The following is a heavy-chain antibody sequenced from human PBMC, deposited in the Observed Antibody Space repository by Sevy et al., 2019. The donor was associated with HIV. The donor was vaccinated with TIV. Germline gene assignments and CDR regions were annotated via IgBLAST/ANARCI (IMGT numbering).Heavy chain of an antibody. D-gene: IGHD7-27*01. CDR2: IDPSDSYT. CDR3: ARHARGLGIASSVDY. Sequence: GESLKISCKGSGYSFTSYWINWVRQMPGKGLEWTGRIDPSDSYTNYSPSFQGHVTISADKSISTSYLQWTSLKASDTAMCYCARHARGLGIASSVDYWGQGTLVTVSS. V-gene: IGHV5-10-1*01. CDR1: GYSFTSYW. J-gene: IGHJ4*02.